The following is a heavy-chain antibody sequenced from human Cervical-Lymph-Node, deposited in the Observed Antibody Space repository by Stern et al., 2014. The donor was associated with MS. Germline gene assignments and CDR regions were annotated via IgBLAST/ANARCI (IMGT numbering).Heavy chain of an antibody. CDR3: ARGLLGSENAFDI. D-gene: IGHD2-15*01. J-gene: IGHJ3*02. Sequence: GQLVQSGAEVKKPGASVEVSCKASGYTFTSCCISLVRQAPGQGLGGMGVISADNGNTNYAQKLQGRVTMTTDTSTSTAYMELRSLRSDDTAVYYCARGLLGSENAFDIWGQGTMVTVSS. CDR1: GYTFTSCC. V-gene: IGHV1-18*01. CDR2: ISADNGNT.